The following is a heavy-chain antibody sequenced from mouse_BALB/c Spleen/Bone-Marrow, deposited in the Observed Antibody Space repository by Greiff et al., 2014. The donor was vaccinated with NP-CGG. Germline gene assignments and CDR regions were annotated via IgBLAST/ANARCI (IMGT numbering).Heavy chain of an antibody. D-gene: IGHD2-1*01. CDR2: INSNGGST. J-gene: IGHJ2*01. CDR3: ARGNYGNYVDYFDY. V-gene: IGHV5-6-3*01. Sequence: VQLKESGGGLVQPGGSLKLSCAASGFTFSSYGMSWVRQTPDKRLELVASINSNGGSTYYPDSVKGRFTISRDNAKNTLSLQMSSLKSEDTAMYYCARGNYGNYVDYFDYWGQGTTLTVPS. CDR1: GFTFSSYG.